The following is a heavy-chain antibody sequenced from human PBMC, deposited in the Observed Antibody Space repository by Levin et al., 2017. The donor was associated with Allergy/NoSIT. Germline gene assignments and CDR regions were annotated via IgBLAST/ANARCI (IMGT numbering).Heavy chain of an antibody. CDR3: TRDAYSSSSFDY. CDR1: GFTFSDYS. CDR2: ISSGSSYI. D-gene: IGHD6-13*01. J-gene: IGHJ4*02. Sequence: GGSLRLSCAGSGFTFSDYSMNWVRQAPGKGLEWVASISSGSSYIHYADSLKGRFTISRDNAKNSLYLEMSSLGAEDTAVYYCTRDAYSSSSFDYWGQGTLVTVSS. V-gene: IGHV3-21*01.